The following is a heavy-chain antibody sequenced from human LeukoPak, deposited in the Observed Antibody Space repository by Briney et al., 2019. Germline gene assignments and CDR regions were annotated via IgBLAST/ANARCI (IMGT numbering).Heavy chain of an antibody. CDR3: MGGRGWLPDY. CDR2: IHHSGRT. CDR1: GGSISSYY. J-gene: IGHJ4*02. Sequence: SETLSLTCSVSGGSISSYYWKWIRQPPGKGLEWLGYIHHSGRTNYNPSLQSRVTISADTSRTQFSLKMTSVTTDDTAVYYCMGGRGWLPDYWGQGTLVTVSS. V-gene: IGHV4-59*03. D-gene: IGHD5-12*01.